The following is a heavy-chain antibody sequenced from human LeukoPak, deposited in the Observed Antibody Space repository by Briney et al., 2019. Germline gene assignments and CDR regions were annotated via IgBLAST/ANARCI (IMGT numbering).Heavy chain of an antibody. CDR3: ARLKDYGGNSPYFDY. CDR1: GYSFTSYW. CDR2: IYPGDSDT. V-gene: IGHV5-51*01. D-gene: IGHD4-23*01. Sequence: GESLKISCKGSGYSFTSYWIGWVRQMPGKGLEWMGIIYPGDSDTRYSPSFQGQVTISADKSISTAYLQWSSLKASDTAMYYCARLKDYGGNSPYFDYWGQGTLVTVSS. J-gene: IGHJ4*02.